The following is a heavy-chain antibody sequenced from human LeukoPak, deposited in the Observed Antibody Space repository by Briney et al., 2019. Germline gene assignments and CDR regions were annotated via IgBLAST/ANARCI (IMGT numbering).Heavy chain of an antibody. CDR1: GYTFTGYY. J-gene: IGHJ4*02. CDR2: INPNSGGT. CDR3: ARARMVRGVIMRPYYFDY. D-gene: IGHD3-10*01. Sequence: GASVKVSCKASGYTFTGYYMHWVRQAPGQGVEWMGWINPNSGGTNYAQKFQGRVTMTRDTSISTAYMELSRLRSDDTAVYYCARARMVRGVIMRPYYFDYWGQGTLVTVSS. V-gene: IGHV1-2*02.